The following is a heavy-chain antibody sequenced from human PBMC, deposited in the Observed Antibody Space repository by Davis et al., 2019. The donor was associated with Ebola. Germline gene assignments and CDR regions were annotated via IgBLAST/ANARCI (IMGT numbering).Heavy chain of an antibody. CDR3: ARGPAFNTVPPHFWGY. J-gene: IGHJ4*02. Sequence: ADSVKVSCKVSGSTLTELSIHWVRQAPGQGLEWMGWMNPNSGNTGYAQKFQDRITMTRSTSVNTAYMELSSLRSEDTAVYYCARGPAFNTVPPHFWGYWGQGTLVTVSS. CDR1: GSTLTELS. CDR2: MNPNSGNT. D-gene: IGHD3-3*02. V-gene: IGHV1-8*01.